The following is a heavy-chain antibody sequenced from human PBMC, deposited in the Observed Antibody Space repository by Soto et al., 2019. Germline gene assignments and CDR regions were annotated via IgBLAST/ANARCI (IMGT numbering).Heavy chain of an antibody. CDR3: AKGRVRYSASSLDC. D-gene: IGHD6-13*01. CDR2: ISGSGGST. CDR1: GFTFSSYA. J-gene: IGHJ4*02. Sequence: GGSLRLSCAASGFTFSSYAMTWVRQAPGEGLEWVATISGSGGSTDYADSVKGRFTISRDNSKNTLYLQMSSLRAEDTALYFCAKGRVRYSASSLDCWGPGTLVTVSS. V-gene: IGHV3-23*01.